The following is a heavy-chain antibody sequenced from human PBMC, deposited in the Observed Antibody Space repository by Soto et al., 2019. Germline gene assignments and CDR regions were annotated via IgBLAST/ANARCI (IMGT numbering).Heavy chain of an antibody. V-gene: IGHV4-4*02. CDR2: IYYSGTT. CDR1: GDSISTRNW. J-gene: IGHJ4*02. D-gene: IGHD1-26*01. Sequence: QVQLPESGPGLVKPSGTLSFTCAVSGDSISTRNWWSWVRQSPGKGLEWIGEIYYSGTTNYNPSLKSRVTISLDKSQKQVSLTLSSVTAADTAMYYCASGNRESFAIDYWGRGTLDTVCS. CDR3: ASGNRESFAIDY.